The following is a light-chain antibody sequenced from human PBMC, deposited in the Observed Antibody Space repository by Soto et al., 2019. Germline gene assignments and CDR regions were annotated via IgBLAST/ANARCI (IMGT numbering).Light chain of an antibody. V-gene: IGKV3-20*01. CDR3: HQYYSSIT. CDR2: ASS. J-gene: IGKJ4*01. Sequence: EIVLTPSPGTLSLSPGEGATLSCRASQDVDNNFLAWYQQRPGQAPRLLIYASSRRATGIPDRFSGSGSGTDFTLTISRVGPEDIAVYFCHQYYSSITFGGGTKVEVK. CDR1: QDVDNNF.